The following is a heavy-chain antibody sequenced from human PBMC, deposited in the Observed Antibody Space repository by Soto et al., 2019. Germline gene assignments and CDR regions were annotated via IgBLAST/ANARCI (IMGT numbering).Heavy chain of an antibody. J-gene: IGHJ4*02. D-gene: IGHD3-10*01. V-gene: IGHV4-34*01. CDR1: GGSFSGYY. Sequence: QVQLQQWGAGLLKPSETLSLTCAVYGGSFSGYYWSWIRQPPGKGLEWIGEIYHSGSTNYNPSLKSRVTISVDKSKNQFSLKLSSVTAADTAVYYCARIGSGQIPTGDDYWGQGTLVTVSS. CDR3: ARIGSGQIPTGDDY. CDR2: IYHSGST.